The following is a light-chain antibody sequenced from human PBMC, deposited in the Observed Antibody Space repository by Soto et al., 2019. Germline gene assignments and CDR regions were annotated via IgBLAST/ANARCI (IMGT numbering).Light chain of an antibody. J-gene: IGKJ4*01. V-gene: IGKV1-12*01. CDR1: QGFSTW. CDR3: QQDNSFSRT. CDR2: SAS. Sequence: DIQMTQSPSSVSAPVGDRVTITCRAGQGFSTWLAWNRRKPGRAPELLIYSASSLHSGVPSRFSGNGSGTDFTLTISGLQSEDLVTYDCQQDNSFSRTFGGGTVVESK.